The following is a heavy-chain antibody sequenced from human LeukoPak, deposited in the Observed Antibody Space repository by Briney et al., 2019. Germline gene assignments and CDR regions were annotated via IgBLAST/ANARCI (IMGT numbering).Heavy chain of an antibody. CDR2: VSFGSSYI. CDR1: GFTFRDYT. V-gene: IGHV3-21*01. D-gene: IGHD4-17*01. Sequence: GGSLRLSCAASGFTFRDYTMNWVRQSPGKGLQWVSYVSFGSSYISYADSLKGRFTISRDDAKSSVYLEMTSLRAEDTAVYYCARASTEYAVTDGFDTWGPGTLVTVS. J-gene: IGHJ5*02. CDR3: ARASTEYAVTDGFDT.